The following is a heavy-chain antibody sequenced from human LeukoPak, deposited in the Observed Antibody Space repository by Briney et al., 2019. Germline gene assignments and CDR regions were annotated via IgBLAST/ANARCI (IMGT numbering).Heavy chain of an antibody. CDR2: INHSGST. Sequence: PSETLSLTCAVYGGSFSGYYWSWIRQPPGKGLEWIGEINHSGSTNYNPSLKSRVTISVDTSKNQFSLKLSSVTAADTAVYYCARGRSPRSHYYYYGMDVWSQGTTVTVSS. CDR3: ARGRSPRSHYYYYGMDV. CDR1: GGSFSGYY. J-gene: IGHJ6*02. V-gene: IGHV4-34*01.